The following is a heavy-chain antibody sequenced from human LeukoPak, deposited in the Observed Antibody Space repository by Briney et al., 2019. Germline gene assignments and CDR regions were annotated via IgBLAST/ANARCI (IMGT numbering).Heavy chain of an antibody. CDR1: GFTLSSDW. V-gene: IGHV3-7*01. CDR3: ARGRYSSRSGGYYFDI. D-gene: IGHD2-2*01. CDR2: IKKDGIEK. Sequence: GGSLRLSCVVSGFTLSSDWMSWVRQAPGKGLEWVANIKKDGIEKYYVESVKGRFTISRDNAKNSLSLQMNSLRAEDTAVYYCARGRYSSRSGGYYFDIWGQGTLVTVSS. J-gene: IGHJ4*02.